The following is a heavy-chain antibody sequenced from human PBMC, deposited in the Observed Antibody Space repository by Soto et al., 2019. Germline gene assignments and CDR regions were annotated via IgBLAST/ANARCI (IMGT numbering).Heavy chain of an antibody. V-gene: IGHV4-59*08. CDR1: GGSISSYY. D-gene: IGHD4-17*01. CDR3: ARRSGDSSDY. Sequence: SETLSLTCTVSGGSISSYYWSWIRQPPGKGLEWIGYIYYSGSTKYNPSLKSRVTISVDTSKNQFSLKLSSVTAADTAVYYCARRSGDSSDYWGQGTLVTVSS. CDR2: IYYSGST. J-gene: IGHJ4*02.